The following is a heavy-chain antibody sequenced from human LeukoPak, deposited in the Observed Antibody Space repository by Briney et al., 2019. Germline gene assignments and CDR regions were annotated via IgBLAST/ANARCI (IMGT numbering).Heavy chain of an antibody. Sequence: ASVKVSCKTSGYSFISYYIHWVRQAPGQGLEWMGIINPSGGSTSYPQKFQGRVTMTRDTSTSTAYMELSGLRSEDTAVYFCARDGVAGTYYFDYWGQGTLVSISS. CDR2: INPSGGST. CDR1: GYSFISYY. D-gene: IGHD6-19*01. CDR3: ARDGVAGTYYFDY. V-gene: IGHV1-46*01. J-gene: IGHJ4*02.